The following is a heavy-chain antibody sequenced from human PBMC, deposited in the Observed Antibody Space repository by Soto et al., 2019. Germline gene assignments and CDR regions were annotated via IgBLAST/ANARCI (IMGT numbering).Heavy chain of an antibody. CDR1: GGSFSGYY. Sequence: PSETLSLTCAVYGGSFSGYYWSWIRQPPGKGLEWIGEINHSGSTNYNPSLKSRVTISVDTSKNQFSLKLSSVTAADTAVYYCARAPGVVVVAAQLGWFDPWGQGTLVTVSS. D-gene: IGHD2-15*01. CDR3: ARAPGVVVVAAQLGWFDP. J-gene: IGHJ5*02. V-gene: IGHV4-34*01. CDR2: INHSGST.